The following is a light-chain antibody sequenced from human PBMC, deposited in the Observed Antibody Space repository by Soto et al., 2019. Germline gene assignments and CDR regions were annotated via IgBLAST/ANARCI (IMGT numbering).Light chain of an antibody. J-gene: IGKJ1*01. V-gene: IGKV3-20*01. CDR1: QSISSNF. Sequence: EIVLTQSPGTLSLSPGEGATLSCRASQSISSNFLAWYQQKRGQAHRLLIHGASNRATGIPDRFSGSGSGTDFTLTITRLEPEDFAVYYCQQYGGSPRTFGQGTKVEVK. CDR3: QQYGGSPRT. CDR2: GAS.